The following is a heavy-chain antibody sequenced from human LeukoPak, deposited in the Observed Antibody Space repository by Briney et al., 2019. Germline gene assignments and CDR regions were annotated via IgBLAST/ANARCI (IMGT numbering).Heavy chain of an antibody. D-gene: IGHD2-2*01. V-gene: IGHV3-20*04. CDR3: ARAPITSPFYFDY. CDR1: GFAFDEHG. Sequence: GSLRLSCTASGFAFDEHGMSWVRPAPGKGLEWVSGINWSGGSTGYADPLRGRFTISRDNAKNSLYLQMDSLRAEDTALYYCARAPITSPFYFDYWGQGTLVTVSS. J-gene: IGHJ4*02. CDR2: INWSGGST.